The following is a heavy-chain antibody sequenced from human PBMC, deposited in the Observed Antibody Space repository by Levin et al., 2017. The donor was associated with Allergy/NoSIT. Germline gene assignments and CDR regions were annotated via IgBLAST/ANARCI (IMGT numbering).Heavy chain of an antibody. CDR2: ISYDGSNK. CDR3: ARSLSVLNWFDP. J-gene: IGHJ5*02. D-gene: IGHD5/OR15-5a*01. CDR1: GFTFSSYA. Sequence: GESLKISCAASGFTFSSYAMHWVRKAPGKGLEWVAVISYDGSNKYYADSVKGRFTISRDNSKNTLYLQMNSLRAEDTAVYYCARSLSVLNWFDPWGQGTLVTVSS. V-gene: IGHV3-30-3*01.